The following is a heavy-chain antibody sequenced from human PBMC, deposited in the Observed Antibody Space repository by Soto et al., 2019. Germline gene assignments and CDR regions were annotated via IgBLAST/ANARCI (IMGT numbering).Heavy chain of an antibody. J-gene: IGHJ4*02. Sequence: QVQLVQSGAEVKKPGASVKVSCKASGYTFTSYYMHWVRQAPGQGLEWMGIINPSGGSTSYAQKFQGRVTMTRDTSTSTGYMELSSLRSEDTAVYYCARSTVTTKHYNYYFDYWGQGTLVTVSS. CDR1: GYTFTSYY. D-gene: IGHD4-17*01. CDR3: ARSTVTTKHYNYYFDY. CDR2: INPSGGST. V-gene: IGHV1-46*03.